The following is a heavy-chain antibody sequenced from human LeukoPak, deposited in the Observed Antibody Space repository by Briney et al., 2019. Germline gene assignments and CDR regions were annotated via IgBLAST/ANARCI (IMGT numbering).Heavy chain of an antibody. CDR2: IYYSGST. CDR3: ARGGNCGGGSCYSDRGWFDP. D-gene: IGHD2-15*01. V-gene: IGHV4-59*01. Sequence: SETLSLTCTVSGVSISSYYWSWIRQPPGKGLEWIRYIYYSGSTNYTPSLKSRVTRSVDTSKNQFSLKLSSVTAADTAVYYCARGGNCGGGSCYSDRGWFDPWGQGTLVTVSS. J-gene: IGHJ5*02. CDR1: GVSISSYY.